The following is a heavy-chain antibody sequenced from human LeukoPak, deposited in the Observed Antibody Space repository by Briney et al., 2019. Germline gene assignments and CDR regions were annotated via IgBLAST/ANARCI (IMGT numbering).Heavy chain of an antibody. D-gene: IGHD5-24*01. Sequence: VASVKVSCKASGGTFSSYAISWVRQAPGQGLEWMGGIIPIFGTANYAQKFQGRVTISTDESTSTAYMELSSLRSEDTAVYYCAREAVEMATGPLDYWGQGTLVTVSS. V-gene: IGHV1-69*05. CDR1: GGTFSSYA. CDR3: AREAVEMATGPLDY. J-gene: IGHJ4*02. CDR2: IIPIFGTA.